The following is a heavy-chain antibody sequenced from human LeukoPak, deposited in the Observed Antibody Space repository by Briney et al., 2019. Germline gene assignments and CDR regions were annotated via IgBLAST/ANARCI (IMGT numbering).Heavy chain of an antibody. CDR1: GYSFTSYW. CDR3: TCSGSFYKPPDF. V-gene: IGHV5-10-1*01. D-gene: IGHD3-10*02. Sequence: GESLKISCKGSGYSFTSYWIIWVRQMPGKGLEWMGRIDHSDSYTTYSPSFQGDVTISADKSINTAYVQWSSLKASDTAMYYCTCSGSFYKPPDFWGQGTLVAVSS. CDR2: IDHSDSYT. J-gene: IGHJ4*02.